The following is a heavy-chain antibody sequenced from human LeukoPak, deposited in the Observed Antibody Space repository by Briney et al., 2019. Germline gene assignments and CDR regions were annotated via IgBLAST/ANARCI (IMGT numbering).Heavy chain of an antibody. CDR3: AKDSPPDY. CDR2: ISGSGGST. Sequence: LSGGSLRLSCAPSGFTFSSYAMSWLRQPPGKALEWVSAISGSGGSTYYADSVKGRFTISRDNSKNTLYLQMNSLRAEDTAVYYCAKDSPPDYWGQGTLVTVSS. J-gene: IGHJ4*02. V-gene: IGHV3-23*01. CDR1: GFTFSSYA.